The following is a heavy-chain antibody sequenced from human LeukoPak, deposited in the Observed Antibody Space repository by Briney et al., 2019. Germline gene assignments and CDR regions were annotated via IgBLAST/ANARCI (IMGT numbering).Heavy chain of an antibody. V-gene: IGHV4-30-2*01. J-gene: IGHJ3*02. D-gene: IGHD1-14*01. Sequence: SETLSLTCTVSGGSISSGDYYWSWIRQPPGKGLEWIGYIYHSGSTYYNPSLKSRVTISVDRSKNQFSLKLSSVTAADTAVYYCARARTPLKAFDIWGQGTMVTVSS. CDR1: GGSISSGDYY. CDR2: IYHSGST. CDR3: ARARTPLKAFDI.